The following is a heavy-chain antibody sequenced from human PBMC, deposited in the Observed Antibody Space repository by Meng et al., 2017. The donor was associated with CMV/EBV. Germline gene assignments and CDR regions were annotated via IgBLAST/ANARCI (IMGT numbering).Heavy chain of an antibody. D-gene: IGHD2-15*01. V-gene: IGHV4-59*01. CDR3: ASKGYCSGGSCYSTYYYGMDV. J-gene: IGHJ6*02. Sequence: SETLSLTCTVSGGSIGSYYWSWIRQPPGKGLEWIGYIYYSGSTNYNPSLKSRVTISVDTSKNQFSLKLSSVTAADTAVYYCASKGYCSGGSCYSTYYYGMDVWGQGTTVTVSS. CDR1: GGSIGSYY. CDR2: IYYSGST.